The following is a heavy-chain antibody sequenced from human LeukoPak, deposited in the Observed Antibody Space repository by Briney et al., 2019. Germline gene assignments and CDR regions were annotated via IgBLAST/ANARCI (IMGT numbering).Heavy chain of an antibody. Sequence: GGSLRLSCAASGFTFSTYSMIWVRQAPGKGLEWVSSISGNSKYIYYADSVKGRFTIARDNAKNSLYLQLDNLRADDTAVYYCASTFPYCGDGSCALGGQGTLVIVSS. D-gene: IGHD2-15*01. CDR1: GFTFSTYS. J-gene: IGHJ1*01. CDR3: ASTFPYCGDGSCAL. V-gene: IGHV3-21*01. CDR2: ISGNSKYI.